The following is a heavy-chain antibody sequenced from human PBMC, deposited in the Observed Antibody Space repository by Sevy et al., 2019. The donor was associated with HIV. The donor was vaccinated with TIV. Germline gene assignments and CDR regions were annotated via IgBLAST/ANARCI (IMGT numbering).Heavy chain of an antibody. CDR1: GFTFSSYS. D-gene: IGHD6-6*01. J-gene: IGHJ4*02. V-gene: IGHV3-48*02. Sequence: GGSLRLSCASSGFTFSSYSMNWVRQAPGKGLEWVSYISSSSSTIYYADSVKGRFTISRDNAKKSLYLQMNSLRDEDTAVYYCARDLGVTSSSSDFDYWGQGTLVTVSS. CDR3: ARDLGVTSSSSDFDY. CDR2: ISSSSSTI.